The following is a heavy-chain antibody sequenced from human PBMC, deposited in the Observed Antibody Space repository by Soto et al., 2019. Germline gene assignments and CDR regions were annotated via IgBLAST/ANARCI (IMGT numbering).Heavy chain of an antibody. J-gene: IGHJ6*02. D-gene: IGHD3-10*01. Sequence: ASVKVSCKASGGTFSSYTISWVRQAPGQGLEWMGRIIPILGIANYAQKFQGRVTITADKSTSTAYMELSSLRSEDTAIYYCTREDSAPYYYYGMDAWGQGTTVTVSS. CDR1: GGTFSSYT. CDR2: IIPILGIA. V-gene: IGHV1-69*04. CDR3: TREDSAPYYYYGMDA.